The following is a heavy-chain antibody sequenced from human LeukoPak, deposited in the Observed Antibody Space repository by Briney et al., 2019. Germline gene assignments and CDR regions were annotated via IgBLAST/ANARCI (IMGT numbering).Heavy chain of an antibody. J-gene: IGHJ4*02. CDR2: IGTAGDT. CDR1: GFTFSSYD. CDR3: ARAPSSDGYFDS. V-gene: IGHV3-13*01. Sequence: GGSLRLSCAASGFTFSSYDMHWVRQVTGEGLEWVSTIGTAGDTYYPGSVKGRFTTSRENAKNSFYLQMNSLRAEDTAVYYCARAPSSDGYFDSWGQGTLVTVSS. D-gene: IGHD5-24*01.